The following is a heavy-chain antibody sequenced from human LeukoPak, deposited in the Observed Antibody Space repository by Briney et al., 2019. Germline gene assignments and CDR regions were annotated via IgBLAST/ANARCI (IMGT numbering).Heavy chain of an antibody. CDR1: GGTFSSYA. D-gene: IGHD6-13*01. V-gene: IGHV1-69*05. CDR3: ARGYIAAAGNRPYNWFDP. J-gene: IGHJ5*02. Sequence: SVKVSCKASGGTFSSYAISWVRQAPGQGLEWMGGIIPIFGTANYAQKFQGRVTITTDESTSTAYMELSSLRSEDTAVYYCARGYIAAAGNRPYNWFDPWGQGTLVTVSS. CDR2: IIPIFGTA.